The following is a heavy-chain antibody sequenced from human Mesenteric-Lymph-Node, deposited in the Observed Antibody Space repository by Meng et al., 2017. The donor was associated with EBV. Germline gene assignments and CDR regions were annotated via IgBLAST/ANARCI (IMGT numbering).Heavy chain of an antibody. V-gene: IGHV3-33*01. D-gene: IGHD2-15*01. CDR3: VRSQVRQDSNVPFDP. CDR2: VWYDGSHK. J-gene: IGHJ5*02. CDR1: GFTFNNFL. Sequence: QVKLAGSGGGGVHPGRSLRLSCEMSGFTFNNFLVHWVRQAPGEGLEWVATVWYDGSHKYYADSVKGRFTVSRDNSNNALYLQMNSLRAEDTAVYYCVRSQVRQDSNVPFDPWGQGTLVTVSS.